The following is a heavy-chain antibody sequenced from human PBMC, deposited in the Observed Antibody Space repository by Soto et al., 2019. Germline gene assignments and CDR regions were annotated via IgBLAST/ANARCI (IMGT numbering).Heavy chain of an antibody. CDR1: GFTFSSYA. J-gene: IGHJ6*02. V-gene: IGHV3-23*01. D-gene: IGHD2-21*02. CDR2: ISGSGGST. Sequence: EVKLLESGGGLVQPGGSLRLSCAASGFTFSSYAMSWVRQAPGKGLEWVSAISGSGGSTYYADSVKGRFTISRDNSKNTLYLQMNSLRAEDTAVYYCAKDLVTRGYYYYGMDVWGQGTTVTVSS. CDR3: AKDLVTRGYYYYGMDV.